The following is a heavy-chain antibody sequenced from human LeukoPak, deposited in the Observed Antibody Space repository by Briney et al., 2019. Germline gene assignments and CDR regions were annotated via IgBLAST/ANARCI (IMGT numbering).Heavy chain of an antibody. J-gene: IGHJ4*02. Sequence: PGGSLRLSCAASGFTFSSYSMNWVRQAPGKGLEWVSSISSSSSYIYYADSVKGRFTISRDNAKNSLYLQMNSLRAEDTAVYYCARVDIVVVVAAEGRGGFDYWGQGTLVTVSS. CDR2: ISSSSSYI. V-gene: IGHV3-21*01. CDR1: GFTFSSYS. D-gene: IGHD2-15*01. CDR3: ARVDIVVVVAAEGRGGFDY.